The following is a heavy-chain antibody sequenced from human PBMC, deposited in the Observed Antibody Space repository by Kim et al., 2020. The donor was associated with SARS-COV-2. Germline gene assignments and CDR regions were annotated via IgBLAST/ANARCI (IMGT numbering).Heavy chain of an antibody. J-gene: IGHJ4*02. V-gene: IGHV1-18*01. CDR1: GYSFTSYG. CDR3: ARDGAVAADGTQDY. Sequence: ASVKVSCKTSGYSFTSYGFSWVRQVPGQGLEWMGWISAHNGDTIYAQKVQGRVNMTTDRSTRTAYMELRSLRSDDTAVYYCARDGAVAADGTQDYWGQGTLVTVSS. CDR2: ISAHNGDT. D-gene: IGHD6-13*01.